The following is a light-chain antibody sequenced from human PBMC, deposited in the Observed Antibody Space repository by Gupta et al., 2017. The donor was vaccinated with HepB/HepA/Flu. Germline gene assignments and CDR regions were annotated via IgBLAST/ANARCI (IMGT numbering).Light chain of an antibody. CDR1: SSDVGRYNY. J-gene: IGLJ1*01. Sequence: QSALTQPASVSGSPGQSITISCTGTSSDVGRYNYVSWYQQHPGKAPKLMIDDVINRPSGVSNRFSGSKSGNTAFLTISGLQAEDEADYYCNSFTSSNTRVFGTGTKVTVL. CDR2: DVI. V-gene: IGLV2-14*03. CDR3: NSFTSSNTRV.